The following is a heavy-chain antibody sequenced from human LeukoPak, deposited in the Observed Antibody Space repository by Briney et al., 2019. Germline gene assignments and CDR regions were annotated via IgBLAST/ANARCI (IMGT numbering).Heavy chain of an antibody. CDR2: ISSISSTI. CDR3: ARMDIGLVRD. D-gene: IGHD3-10*01. J-gene: IGHJ4*02. CDR1: GFTFNGYG. Sequence: GGSLRLSCAASGFTFNGYGMNWVRQAPGKGLEWVSYISSISSTIHYSDSVKGRFTISRDNAKNSLSLQMNSLRAEDTAVYYCARMDIGLVRDWGQGTLVTVSS. V-gene: IGHV3-48*04.